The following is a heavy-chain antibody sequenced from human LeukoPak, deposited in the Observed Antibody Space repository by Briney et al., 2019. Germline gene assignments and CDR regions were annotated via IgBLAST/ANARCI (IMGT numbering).Heavy chain of an antibody. V-gene: IGHV4-59*01. J-gene: IGHJ4*02. CDR1: GDSISTYY. Sequence: SETLSLTCTVSGDSISTYYWSWIRQPPGKGLEWIGYIYYRVTSDYNPSLKSRVTISVDTSKNQFSLKLSSVTAADTAVYYCAREEALGSGSFDYWGQGTLVTVSS. D-gene: IGHD1-26*01. CDR2: IYYRVTS. CDR3: AREEALGSGSFDY.